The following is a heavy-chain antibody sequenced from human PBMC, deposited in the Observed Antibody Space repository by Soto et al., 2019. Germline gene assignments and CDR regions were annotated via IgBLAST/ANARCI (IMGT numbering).Heavy chain of an antibody. Sequence: SETLSLTCAVYGGSFSGYYWSWIRQPPGKGLEWIGEINHSGSTNYNPSLKSRVTISVDTSKNQFSLNLNSVTAADTAVYFCARRPLGYFGDWGRGTQVTVSS. V-gene: IGHV4-34*01. J-gene: IGHJ4*02. CDR2: INHSGST. D-gene: IGHD6-13*01. CDR1: GGSFSGYY. CDR3: ARRPLGYFGD.